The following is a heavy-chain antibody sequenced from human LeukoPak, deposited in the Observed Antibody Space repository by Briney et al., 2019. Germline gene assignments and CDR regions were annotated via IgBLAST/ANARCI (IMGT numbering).Heavy chain of an antibody. CDR1: VFTFSSYS. V-gene: IGHV3-21*01. D-gene: IGHD6-19*01. CDR3: ARDDGSVAPFDY. CDR2: ISSSSSYI. Sequence: GGSLRLSCAASVFTFSSYSMNWVRQAPGKGLEWVSSISSSSSYIYYADSVKGRFTISRDNAKNSLYLQMNSLRAEDTAVYYCARDDGSVAPFDYWGQGTLVTVSS. J-gene: IGHJ4*02.